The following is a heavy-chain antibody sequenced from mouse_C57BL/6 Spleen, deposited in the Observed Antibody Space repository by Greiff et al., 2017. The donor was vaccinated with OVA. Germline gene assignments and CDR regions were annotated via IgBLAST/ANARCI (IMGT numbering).Heavy chain of an antibody. CDR3: ARERGFVNYYGTIFDY. Sequence: EVQLQQSGPELVKPGASVKIPCKASGYTFTDYNMDWVKQSHGKSLEWIGDINPNNGGTIYNQKFKGKATLTVDKSSSTAYMELRSLTSEDTAVYYCARERGFVNYYGTIFDYWGQGTTLTVSS. CDR2: INPNNGGT. CDR1: GYTFTDYN. D-gene: IGHD1-1*01. J-gene: IGHJ2*01. V-gene: IGHV1-18*01.